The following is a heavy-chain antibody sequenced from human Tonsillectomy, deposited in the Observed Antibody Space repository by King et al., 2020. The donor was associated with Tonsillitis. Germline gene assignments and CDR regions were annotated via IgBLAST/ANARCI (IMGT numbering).Heavy chain of an antibody. CDR1: GYTFTAYY. Sequence: QVQLVESGAEVKKSGASVKVSCKASGYTFTAYYIHWVRQAPGQGLEWMGWINPNSGGTHYAQKFQGRVTMTRDTSISTAYMELSRLRSDDTAVFYCARAALGYCGSTSCFRIPAYDYWGQGTLVTVSS. J-gene: IGHJ4*02. V-gene: IGHV1-2*02. CDR2: INPNSGGT. CDR3: ARAALGYCGSTSCFRIPAYDY. D-gene: IGHD2-2*01.